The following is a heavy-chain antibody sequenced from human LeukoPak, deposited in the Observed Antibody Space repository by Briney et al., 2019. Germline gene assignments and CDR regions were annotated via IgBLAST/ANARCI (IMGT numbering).Heavy chain of an antibody. V-gene: IGHV5-51*01. D-gene: IGHD2-2*01. CDR1: GYSFTSYW. J-gene: IGHJ4*02. CDR2: IYPGDSDT. Sequence: GESLKISCKGSGYSFTSYWIAWVRQIPGKGLEWMGIIYPGDSDTRYSTSFQGQVTISVDKSVSAAYLQWSSLKASDTAMYYCASPPTRECSSISCPLSYWGQGTLVTVSS. CDR3: ASPPTRECSSISCPLSY.